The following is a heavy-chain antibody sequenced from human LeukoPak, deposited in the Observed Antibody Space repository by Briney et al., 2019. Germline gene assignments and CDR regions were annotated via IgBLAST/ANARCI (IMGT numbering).Heavy chain of an antibody. D-gene: IGHD3-22*01. Sequence: KPSETLSLTCTVSGGSISSSSCYWGWIRQPPGKGLEWIGSIYYSGSTYYNPSLKSRVTISVDTSKNQFSLKLSSVTAADTAVYYCARLTVTYYYDSSGSHLDYWGQGTLVTVSS. CDR1: GGSISSSSCY. CDR3: ARLTVTYYYDSSGSHLDY. J-gene: IGHJ4*02. V-gene: IGHV4-39*01. CDR2: IYYSGST.